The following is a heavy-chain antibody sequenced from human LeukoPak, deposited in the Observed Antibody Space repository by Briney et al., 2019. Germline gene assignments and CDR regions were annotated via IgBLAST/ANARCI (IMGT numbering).Heavy chain of an antibody. V-gene: IGHV3-64D*06. J-gene: IGHJ5*02. D-gene: IGHD4-17*01. CDR3: VKGPSDYGDARFDP. CDR2: ISSNGGST. Sequence: GGSLGLSCSASGFTFSSYAMHWVRQAPGRGLEYVSAISSNGGSTYYADSVKGRFTISRDNSKNTLYLQMSSLRAEDTAVYYCVKGPSDYGDARFDPWGQGTLVTVSS. CDR1: GFTFSSYA.